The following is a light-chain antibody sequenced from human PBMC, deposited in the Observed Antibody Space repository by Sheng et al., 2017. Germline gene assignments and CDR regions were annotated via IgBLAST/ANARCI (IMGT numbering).Light chain of an antibody. CDR2: DAS. CDR3: QQYDNLWT. V-gene: IGKV1-33*01. Sequence: DIQMTQSPSSLSASVGDRVTITCQASQDISNYLNWYQQKPGKAPKLLIYDASNLETGVPSRFSGSGSGTDFTFTISSLQPEDIATYYCQQYDNLWTFGQGTEV. J-gene: IGKJ1*01. CDR1: QDISNY.